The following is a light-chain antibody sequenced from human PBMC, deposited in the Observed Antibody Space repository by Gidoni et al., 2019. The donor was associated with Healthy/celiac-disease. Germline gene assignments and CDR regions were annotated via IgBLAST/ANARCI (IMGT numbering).Light chain of an antibody. Sequence: DIQMTQSPSSLSASVGDRVTITCRASQSISSYLNWYQQKPGNAPKLLIYAASSLQSGVPSRFSGSGSGTDFTLTISSLQPEDFATYYCQQSYSTFGPGTKVDIK. V-gene: IGKV1-39*01. J-gene: IGKJ3*01. CDR3: QQSYST. CDR2: AAS. CDR1: QSISSY.